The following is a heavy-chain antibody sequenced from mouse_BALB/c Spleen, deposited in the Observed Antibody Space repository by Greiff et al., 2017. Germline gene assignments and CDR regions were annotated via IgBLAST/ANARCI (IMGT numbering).Heavy chain of an antibody. Sequence: EVKLVESGGGLVKPGGSLKLSCAASGFTFSDYYMYWVRQTPEKRLEWVATISDGGSYTYYPDSVKGRFTISRDNAKNNLYLQMSSLKSEDTAMYYCARGTARGEFAYWGQGTLVTVSA. CDR3: ARGTARGEFAY. D-gene: IGHD3-2*01. J-gene: IGHJ3*01. CDR2: ISDGGSYT. V-gene: IGHV5-4*02. CDR1: GFTFSDYY.